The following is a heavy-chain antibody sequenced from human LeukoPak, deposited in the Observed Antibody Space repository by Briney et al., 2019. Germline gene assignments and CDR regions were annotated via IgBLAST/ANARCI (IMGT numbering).Heavy chain of an antibody. CDR3: AKGSGSSPFDP. CDR2: IYYSGST. D-gene: IGHD3-10*01. CDR1: GGSISSYH. J-gene: IGHJ5*02. V-gene: IGHV4-59*01. Sequence: PSETLSLTCTVSGGSISSYHWSWIRQPPGKGLEWIGYIYYSGSTNYNPSLKSRVTISVDTSKNQFSLKLSSVTAADTAVYYCAKGSGSSPFDPWGQGTLVTVSS.